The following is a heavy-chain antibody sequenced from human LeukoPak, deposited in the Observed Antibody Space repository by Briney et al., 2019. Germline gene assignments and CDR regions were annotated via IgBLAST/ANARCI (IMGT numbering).Heavy chain of an antibody. CDR2: IYYSGST. V-gene: IGHV4-59*01. Sequence: PSETLSLTCTVSGGSISSYYWSWIRQPPGKGLEWIGYIYYSGSTNYNPSLKSRVIISVDTSKNQFSLKLSSVTAADTAVYYCASHWDSSGYYEGWGQGTLVTVSS. CDR1: GGSISSYY. J-gene: IGHJ4*02. CDR3: ASHWDSSGYYEG. D-gene: IGHD3-22*01.